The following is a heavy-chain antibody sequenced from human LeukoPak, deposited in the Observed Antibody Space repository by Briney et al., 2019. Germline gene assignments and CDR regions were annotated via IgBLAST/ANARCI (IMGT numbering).Heavy chain of an antibody. J-gene: IGHJ2*01. CDR2: IYYSGST. CDR1: GGSISSSSYY. Sequence: KPSETLSLTCTVSGGSISSSSYYWGWIRQPPGQGLKWIGSIYYSGSTYYNPSLKSRVTILVDTSKNQFSLKLSSVTAADTAVYYCAREGGDYGGNSQFWYFDLWGRGTLVTVSS. V-gene: IGHV4-39*07. D-gene: IGHD4-23*01. CDR3: AREGGDYGGNSQFWYFDL.